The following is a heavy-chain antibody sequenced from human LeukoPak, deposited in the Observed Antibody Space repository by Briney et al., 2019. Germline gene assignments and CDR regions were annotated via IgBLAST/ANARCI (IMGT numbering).Heavy chain of an antibody. CDR2: IYHSGST. D-gene: IGHD6-19*01. Sequence: SETLSLTCAVSGYSISSGYYWGWIRQPPGKGLEWIGSIYHSGSTYYNPSLKSRVTISVGTSKNQFSLKLSSVTAADTAVYYCARVAVAGREYFQHWGQGTLVTVSS. J-gene: IGHJ1*01. CDR3: ARVAVAGREYFQH. CDR1: GYSISSGYY. V-gene: IGHV4-38-2*01.